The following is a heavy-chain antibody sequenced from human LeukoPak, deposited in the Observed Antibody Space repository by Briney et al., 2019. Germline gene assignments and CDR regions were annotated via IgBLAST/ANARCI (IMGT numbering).Heavy chain of an antibody. CDR3: AKQYSSGWYPL. J-gene: IGHJ4*02. CDR1: GFTLSSYA. D-gene: IGHD6-19*01. Sequence: GGSLRLSCAASGFTLSSYAMSWVRQAPGKGLEWVSAISGSGGSTYYADSVKGRFTISRDNSKNTLYLQMNSLRAEDTAVYYCAKQYSSGWYPLWGQGTLVTVSS. CDR2: ISGSGGST. V-gene: IGHV3-23*01.